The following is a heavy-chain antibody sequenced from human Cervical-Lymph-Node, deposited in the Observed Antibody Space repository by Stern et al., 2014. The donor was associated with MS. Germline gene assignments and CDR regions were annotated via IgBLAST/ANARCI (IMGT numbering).Heavy chain of an antibody. CDR1: GYTFTSYW. CDR3: ARQRYFDY. Sequence: VQLVQSGPEVKRPGESLKISCQASGYTFTSYWIGWVRQMPGKGLEWIAVIFPGGSDIRYSPSFQGQVTISADKSSSTAYLQWINLKASDTAIYYCARQRYFDYWGQGTLVTVSS. CDR2: IFPGGSDI. V-gene: IGHV5-51*01. J-gene: IGHJ4*02.